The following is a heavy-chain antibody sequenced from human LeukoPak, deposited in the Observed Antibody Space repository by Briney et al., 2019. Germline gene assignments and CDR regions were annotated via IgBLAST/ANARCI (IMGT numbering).Heavy chain of an antibody. CDR1: GYTFTKYY. Sequence: ASVKVSCKASGYTFTKYYMFWVRQAPGQGLEWMGRINPSSGGTDYAQKFQGRVTMTRDTSISTAYMELSRLRSDDTALYYCARGYCSGGSCYSVENWFDPWGQGTLVTVSS. CDR2: INPSSGGT. V-gene: IGHV1-2*06. CDR3: ARGYCSGGSCYSVENWFDP. J-gene: IGHJ5*02. D-gene: IGHD2-15*01.